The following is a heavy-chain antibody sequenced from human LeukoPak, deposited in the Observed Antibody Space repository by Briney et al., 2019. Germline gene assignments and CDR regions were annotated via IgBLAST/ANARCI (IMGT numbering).Heavy chain of an antibody. V-gene: IGHV3-74*01. D-gene: IGHD3-22*01. Sequence: PGGSLRLSCAVSGFSPGSYWMHWVRHAPGQGLAWVSRVNTDGSSTTYAESVKGRFTISKDNAKNTLYLQMNSLRAEDTAVYYCARELGVGIIGDAFDIWGQGTVVTVSS. CDR3: ARELGVGIIGDAFDI. CDR1: GFSPGSYW. CDR2: VNTDGSST. J-gene: IGHJ3*02.